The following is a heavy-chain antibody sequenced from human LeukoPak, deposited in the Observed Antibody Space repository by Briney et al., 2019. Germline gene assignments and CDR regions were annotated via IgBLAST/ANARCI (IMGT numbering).Heavy chain of an antibody. CDR2: ISGSDGSS. J-gene: IGHJ4*02. V-gene: IGHV3-23*01. Sequence: PGGSLRLSCAASGFTFNSVAMNWVRQAPGKGLEWVSSISGSDGSSHYADFVKGRFTISRDNSKNTLHLQMNSLRAEDTAVYYCAKSLGVGGYTRYKGFDQWGQGTLVTVSS. D-gene: IGHD3-16*02. CDR1: GFTFNSVA. CDR3: AKSLGVGGYTRYKGFDQ.